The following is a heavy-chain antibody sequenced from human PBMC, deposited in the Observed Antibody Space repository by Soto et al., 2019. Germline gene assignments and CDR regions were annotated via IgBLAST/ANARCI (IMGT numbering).Heavy chain of an antibody. V-gene: IGHV1-18*04. Sequence: QVQLVQSGAEVKKPGASVKVSCKASGYTFTSYGISWVRQAPGQGLEWMGWISAYNGNTNYAQKLQGRVTMTTDTSTSTAYMELRSLRSDDSAVYYCARYDILTGYYYYGMDVWGQGTTVTVSS. D-gene: IGHD3-9*01. CDR1: GYTFTSYG. J-gene: IGHJ6*02. CDR2: ISAYNGNT. CDR3: ARYDILTGYYYYGMDV.